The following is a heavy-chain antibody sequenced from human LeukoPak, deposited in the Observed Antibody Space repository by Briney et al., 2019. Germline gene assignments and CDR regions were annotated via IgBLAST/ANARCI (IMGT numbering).Heavy chain of an antibody. Sequence: SETLSLTCTVSGGSINNYYWSWIRQSPGKGLEWIGYVYYSGSGSTNYNPSLKSRVTISVDTSKNQFSLKLSSVTAADTAVYYCARHGVGFDYWGQGTLVTVSS. CDR1: GGSINNYY. V-gene: IGHV4-59*08. CDR2: VYYSGSGST. CDR3: ARHGVGFDY. J-gene: IGHJ4*02. D-gene: IGHD2-15*01.